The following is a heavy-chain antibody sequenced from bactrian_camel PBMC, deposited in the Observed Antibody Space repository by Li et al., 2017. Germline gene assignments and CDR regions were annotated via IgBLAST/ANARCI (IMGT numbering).Heavy chain of an antibody. D-gene: IGHD1*01. CDR2: IDSDGST. CDR1: GYTSNVLV. V-gene: IGHV3S53*01. J-gene: IGHJ4*01. Sequence: QLVESGGGSVQAGGSLRLSCVASGYTSNVLVMGWFRQAPGKEREGIACIDSDGSTSYADSVKGRFTISKDNAKNMLYLQMSSLKPEDTAVYYCAADPDRAAPMLKYKFKGQGTQVTVS.